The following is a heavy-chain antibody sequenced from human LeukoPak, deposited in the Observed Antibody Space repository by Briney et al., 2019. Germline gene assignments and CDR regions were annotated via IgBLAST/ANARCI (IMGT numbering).Heavy chain of an antibody. V-gene: IGHV3-11*01. D-gene: IGHD2-15*01. CDR2: ISSSGSTI. CDR1: GFTFSDYY. CDR3: ARAPRYCSGGSCYDY. J-gene: IGHJ4*02. Sequence: GGSLRLSCAASGFTFSDYYMSWIRQAPGKGLEWVSYISSSGSTIYHADSVKGRFTISRDNAKNSLYLQMNSLRAEDTAVYYCARAPRYCSGGSCYDYWGQGTLVTVSS.